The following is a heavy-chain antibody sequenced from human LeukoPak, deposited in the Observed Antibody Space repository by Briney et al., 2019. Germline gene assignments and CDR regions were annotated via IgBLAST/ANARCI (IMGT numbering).Heavy chain of an antibody. CDR2: IYYSGST. CDR3: ARAVPFYYYGMDV. CDR1: GGSISSGGYY. Sequence: PSETLSLTCTVSGGSISSGGYYWSWIRQHPGKGLEWIGYIYYSGSTYYNPSLKSRVTISVDTSKNQFSLKLSSVTAADTAVYYCARAVPFYYYGMDVWGQGTTATVSS. J-gene: IGHJ6*02. V-gene: IGHV4-31*03. D-gene: IGHD1-1*01.